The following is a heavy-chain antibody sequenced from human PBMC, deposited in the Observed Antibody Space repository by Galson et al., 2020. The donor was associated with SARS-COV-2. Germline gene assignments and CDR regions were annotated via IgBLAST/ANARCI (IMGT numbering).Heavy chain of an antibody. J-gene: IGHJ5*02. CDR3: ARGRAEYDFWGGEDITKRFDR. Sequence: SETLSLTCAVYGGSFSGYYWSWIRQPPGKGLEWIGEINHSGSTNYNPSLKSRVTISVDTSKNQFSLKLSSVTAADTAVYYCARGRAEYDFWGGEDITKRFDRGGQGTLGTVSP. CDR2: INHSGST. V-gene: IGHV4-34*01. D-gene: IGHD3-3*01. CDR1: GGSFSGYY.